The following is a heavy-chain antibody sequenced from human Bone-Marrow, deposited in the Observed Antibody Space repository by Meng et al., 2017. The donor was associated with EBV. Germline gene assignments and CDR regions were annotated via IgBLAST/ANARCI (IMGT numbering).Heavy chain of an antibody. CDR2: INHSGGT. V-gene: IGHV4-34*01. J-gene: IGHJ4*02. Sequence: QVQLQQWGAGLLKPSETLSLTCAVYAGSFRDYYWGWIRQPPGKGLEWIGEINHSGGTNYSPSLESRVTISVDTSKNQLSLKLISVTAADTAVYYCARGGMSHYYGSASHDYWGQGTLVTVSS. CDR1: AGSFRDYY. D-gene: IGHD3-10*01. CDR3: ARGGMSHYYGSASHDY.